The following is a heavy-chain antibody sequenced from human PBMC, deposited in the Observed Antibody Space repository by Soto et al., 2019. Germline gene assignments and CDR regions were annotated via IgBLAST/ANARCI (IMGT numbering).Heavy chain of an antibody. J-gene: IGHJ4*01. CDR2: VYNSGST. CDR1: GASISSNY. CDR3: ARYRREAVAGYTLDN. Sequence: SETLSLTCTVYGASISSNYWTWIRQLPWKGLEWNGYVYNSGSTNDNPTLKSQVTITEDTSKSQFSLKVNSMTAADTAVYYCARYRREAVAGYTLDNWGQGILVTVSS. D-gene: IGHD6-13*01. V-gene: IGHV4-59*01.